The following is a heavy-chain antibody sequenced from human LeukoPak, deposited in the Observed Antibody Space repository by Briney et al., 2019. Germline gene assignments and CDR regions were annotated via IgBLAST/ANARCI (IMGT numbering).Heavy chain of an antibody. D-gene: IGHD3-22*01. J-gene: IGHJ5*02. Sequence: GSLRLSCAASGFTFDDYAMHWVRQAPGKGLEWVSLISWDGGSTYYADSVKGRFTISRDNSKNSLYLQMNSLRAEDTALYYCAKGRYYYDSSGPIDPWGQGTLVTVSS. CDR1: GFTFDDYA. CDR2: ISWDGGST. V-gene: IGHV3-43D*03. CDR3: AKGRYYYDSSGPIDP.